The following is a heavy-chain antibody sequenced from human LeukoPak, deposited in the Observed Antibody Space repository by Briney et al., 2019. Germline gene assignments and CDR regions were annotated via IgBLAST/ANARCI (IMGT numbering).Heavy chain of an antibody. CDR3: AKSGEYYYGSGSYLGWNDY. D-gene: IGHD3-10*01. V-gene: IGHV3-30*18. CDR1: GFTFSSYG. Sequence: PGRSLRLSCAASGFTFSSYGMHWVRQAPGKGLEWVAVISYDGSNKYYADSVKGRFTISRDNSKNTLYLQMNSLRAEDTAVYYCAKSGEYYYGSGSYLGWNDYWGQGTLVTVSS. J-gene: IGHJ4*02. CDR2: ISYDGSNK.